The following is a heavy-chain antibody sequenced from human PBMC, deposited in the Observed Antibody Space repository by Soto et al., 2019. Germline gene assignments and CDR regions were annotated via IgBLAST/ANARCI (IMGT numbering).Heavy chain of an antibody. CDR2: IYYSGST. Sequence: QLQLQESGPGLVKPSETLSLTCTVSGGSISSSSYYWGWIRQPPGKGLEWIGSIYYSGSTYYNPSLKSRVTISVDTSKNQFSLKLSSVTAADTAVYYCARLGIFFGGVIANWGQGTLVTVSS. J-gene: IGHJ4*02. CDR1: GGSISSSSYY. D-gene: IGHD3-16*02. CDR3: ARLGIFFGGVIAN. V-gene: IGHV4-39*01.